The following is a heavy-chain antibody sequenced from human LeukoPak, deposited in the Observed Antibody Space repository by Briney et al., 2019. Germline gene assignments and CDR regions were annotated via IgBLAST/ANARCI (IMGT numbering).Heavy chain of an antibody. J-gene: IGHJ4*02. V-gene: IGHV3-43*01. CDR2: ISWDGGNT. CDR3: AISMVRGPFQY. D-gene: IGHD3-10*01. Sequence: SGGSLRLSCAASGFTFSSYVMHWVRQAPGKGLEWVSLISWDGGNTYYADSVKGRFTISRDNSENSLYLQMNSLRKEDTALYYCAISMVRGPFQYWGQGTLVTVSS. CDR1: GFTFSSYV.